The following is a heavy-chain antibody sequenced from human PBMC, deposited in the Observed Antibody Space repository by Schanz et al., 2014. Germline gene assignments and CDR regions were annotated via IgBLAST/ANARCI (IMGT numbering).Heavy chain of an antibody. J-gene: IGHJ4*02. V-gene: IGHV3-21*06. CDR2: ISGSSSSI. CDR1: GFTFSSYG. Sequence: VQLVESGGGVVQPGRSLRLSCAASGFTFSSYGMHWVRQAPGKGLEWVSSISGSSSSIYYADSVKGRFTISRDNDKNSLYLQMDSLRAEDTAVYYCTRRRKDDYFDYWGQGTLVTVSS. CDR3: TRRRKDDYFDY.